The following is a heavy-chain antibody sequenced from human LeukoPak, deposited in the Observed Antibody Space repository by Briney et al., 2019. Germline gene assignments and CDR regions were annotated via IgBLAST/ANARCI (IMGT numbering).Heavy chain of an antibody. V-gene: IGHV3-66*01. J-gene: IGHJ6*02. CDR2: IYGGTST. Sequence: GGSLRLSCAASGFTLSSTDMSWVRQAPGKGLEWVSIIYGGTSTYYADSVEGRFTISRNDSRNTLYLQMSSLRAEDTAVYYCASRYEGASYFYDVMDVWGQGTTVTVSS. CDR3: ASRYEGASYFYDVMDV. CDR1: GFTLSSTD. D-gene: IGHD1-14*01.